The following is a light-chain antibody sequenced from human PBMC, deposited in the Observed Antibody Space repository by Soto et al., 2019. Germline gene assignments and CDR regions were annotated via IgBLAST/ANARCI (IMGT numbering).Light chain of an antibody. J-gene: IGKJ1*01. Sequence: DIQITQSPSTLSSSVFDRFTITCRASQSISTWLAWYQQEPGKAPKLLIHKASSLQSGVPSRFSGSGSGTDFTLTISSLHPDDFATYYCQQYNSYSPTFGQGTKVDIK. V-gene: IGKV1-5*03. CDR2: KAS. CDR3: QQYNSYSPT. CDR1: QSISTW.